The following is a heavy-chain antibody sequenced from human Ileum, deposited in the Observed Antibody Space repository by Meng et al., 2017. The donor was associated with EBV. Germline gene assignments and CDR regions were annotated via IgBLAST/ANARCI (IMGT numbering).Heavy chain of an antibody. D-gene: IGHD3-3*01. CDR2: IYYSGST. J-gene: IGHJ4*02. V-gene: IGHV4-39*01. Sequence: QPELHGSGPGLVKPSATLSLTCAVSGDSISSSNHWWGWIRQPPGKGLEWVGTIYYSGSTFYNPSLKSRVTISLDTSKNQFSLKVSSVTAADTAVYYCARRYYGVPFDNWGQGTLVTVSS. CDR1: GDSISSSNHW. CDR3: ARRYYGVPFDN.